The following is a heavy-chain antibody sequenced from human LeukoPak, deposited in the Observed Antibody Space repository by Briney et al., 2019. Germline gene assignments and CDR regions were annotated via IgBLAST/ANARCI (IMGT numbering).Heavy chain of an antibody. Sequence: PSETLSLTCTVSGGSISGYYWSWIRQPPGKGLEWIGSIYYSGSTYYNPSLKSRVTISVDTSKNQFSLKLSSVTAADTAVYYCARQPGDYGDYGNYYFDYWGQGTLVTVSS. V-gene: IGHV4-59*05. CDR1: GGSISGYY. CDR3: ARQPGDYGDYGNYYFDY. J-gene: IGHJ4*02. D-gene: IGHD4-17*01. CDR2: IYYSGST.